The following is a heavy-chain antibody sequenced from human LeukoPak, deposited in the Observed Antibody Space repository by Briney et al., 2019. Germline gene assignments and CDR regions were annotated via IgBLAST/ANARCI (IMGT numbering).Heavy chain of an antibody. D-gene: IGHD6-19*01. CDR3: AREDSSGWQHYNWFDP. V-gene: IGHV4-61*02. J-gene: IGHJ5*02. CDR2: IYTSGST. Sequence: KPSETLSLTCTVSGGSISSGSYYWSWIRQPAGKGLEWIGRIYTSGSTNYNPSLKSRVTISVDTSKNQFSLKLSSVTAADTAVYYCAREDSSGWQHYNWFDPWGQGTLVTVSS. CDR1: GGSISSGSYY.